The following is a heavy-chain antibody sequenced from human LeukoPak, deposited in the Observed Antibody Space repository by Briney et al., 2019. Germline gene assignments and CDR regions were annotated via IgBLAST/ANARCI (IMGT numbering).Heavy chain of an antibody. J-gene: IGHJ3*02. CDR2: INPNSGGT. CDR3: ARVGFDI. CDR1: GYTLIDYY. Sequence: ASVTVSCKASGYTLIDYYMHWVRQAPGQGLEWMGWINPNSGGTNYAQKFQGRVTMTRDTSISTAYMELSRLRSDDTAIYHCARVGFDIWGQGTMVTVSS. V-gene: IGHV1-2*02.